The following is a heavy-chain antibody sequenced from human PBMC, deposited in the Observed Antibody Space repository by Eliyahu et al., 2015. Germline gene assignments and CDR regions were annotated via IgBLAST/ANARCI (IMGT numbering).Heavy chain of an antibody. CDR1: GGSFSGYY. Sequence: QVQLQQWGAGLLKPSETLSXTCAVXGGSFSGYYWSWIRQPPGKGLEWIGEINHSGSTNYNPSLKSRVTISVDTSKNQFSLKLSSVTAADTAVYYCARALLRRHVFDYWGQGTLVTVSS. D-gene: IGHD4-17*01. CDR3: ARALLRRHVFDY. J-gene: IGHJ4*02. V-gene: IGHV4-34*01. CDR2: INHSGST.